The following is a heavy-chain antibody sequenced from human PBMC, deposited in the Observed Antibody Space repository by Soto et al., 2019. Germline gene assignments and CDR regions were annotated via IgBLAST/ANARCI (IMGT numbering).Heavy chain of an antibody. V-gene: IGHV1-18*04. CDR3: ARDTLPYLYSSSSTQDY. J-gene: IGHJ4*02. D-gene: IGHD6-6*01. CDR1: GYTFTNYG. Sequence: ASVKVSCKASGYTFTNYGISWVRQAPGQGLEWMGWISPYNGNTNYAQKLQGRVTMTTDTPTSTAYMELRSLRSDDTAMYYCARDTLPYLYSSSSTQDYWGQGTLVTVSS. CDR2: ISPYNGNT.